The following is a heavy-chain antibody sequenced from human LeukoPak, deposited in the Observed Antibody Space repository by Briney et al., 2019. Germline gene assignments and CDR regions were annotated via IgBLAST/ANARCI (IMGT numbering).Heavy chain of an antibody. J-gene: IGHJ6*03. CDR3: AKDADYGDYWHYYYMDV. V-gene: IGHV3-23*01. CDR1: GFTFSSYG. D-gene: IGHD4-17*01. CDR2: ISGTGGTT. Sequence: GGTLRLSCAASGFTFSSYGMSWVRQAPGKGLEWVSAISGTGGTTYYADSVKGRFTISRDNSKNTLNLQMKSLRAEDTAVYYCAKDADYGDYWHYYYMDVWGKGTTVTISS.